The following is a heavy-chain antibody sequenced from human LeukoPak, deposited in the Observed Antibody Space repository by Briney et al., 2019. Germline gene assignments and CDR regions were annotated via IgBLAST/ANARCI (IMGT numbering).Heavy chain of an antibody. Sequence: KAGGSLRLSCSASGFTFSSYAMHWVRQAPGKGLEWVAVIRYDGSNKYYADSVKGRFTISRDNSKNTLYLQMNSLRAEDTAVYYCATGRRAAATLGGYWGQGTLVTVSS. V-gene: IGHV3-33*08. D-gene: IGHD6-13*01. CDR3: ATGRRAAATLGGY. CDR2: IRYDGSNK. CDR1: GFTFSSYA. J-gene: IGHJ4*02.